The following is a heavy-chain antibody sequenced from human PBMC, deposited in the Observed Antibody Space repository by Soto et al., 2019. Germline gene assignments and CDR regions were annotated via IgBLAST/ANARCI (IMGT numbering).Heavy chain of an antibody. D-gene: IGHD4-17*01. CDR1: GYSFTNFH. J-gene: IGHJ4*02. V-gene: IGHV1-46*01. CDR3: ARESTVAQLDY. Sequence: VKVSCKASGYSFTNFHIHWVRQAPGQGLEWMGMIDPSGGITRDAQRLQGRITMTRDESTSTAYMELSSLRSEDTAVYYCARESTVAQLDYWGQGTLVTVSS. CDR2: IDPSGGIT.